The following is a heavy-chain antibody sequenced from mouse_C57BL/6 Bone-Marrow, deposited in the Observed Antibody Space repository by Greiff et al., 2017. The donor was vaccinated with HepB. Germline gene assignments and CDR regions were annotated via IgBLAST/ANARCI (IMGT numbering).Heavy chain of an antibody. Sequence: EVKLMESGGGLVKPGGSLKLSCAASGFTFSSYAMSWVRQTPEKRLEWVATISDGGSYTYYPDNVKGRFTISRDNAKNHLYLQMSHLKSEDTAMYYCARDQGYGNPAWFAYWGQGTLVTVSA. J-gene: IGHJ3*01. CDR2: ISDGGSYT. CDR3: ARDQGYGNPAWFAY. CDR1: GFTFSSYA. V-gene: IGHV5-4*01. D-gene: IGHD2-1*01.